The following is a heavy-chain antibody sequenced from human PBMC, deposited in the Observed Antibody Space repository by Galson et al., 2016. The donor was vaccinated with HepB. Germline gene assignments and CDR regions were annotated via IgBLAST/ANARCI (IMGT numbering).Heavy chain of an antibody. CDR2: ISSSVSPI. D-gene: IGHD6-6*01. Sequence: SLRLSCAASGFTLSGSGLNWVRQAPGKGLQWISYISSSVSPIYYADSVKGRFTISRDNAKNSVYLQMNSLREDDTGVYYCARELVWSAFDLRGQGSLVTVFS. J-gene: IGHJ3*01. CDR1: GFTLSGSG. CDR3: ARELVWSAFDL. V-gene: IGHV3-48*02.